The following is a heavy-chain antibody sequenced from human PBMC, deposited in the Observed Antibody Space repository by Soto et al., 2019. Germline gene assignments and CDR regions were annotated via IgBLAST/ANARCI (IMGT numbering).Heavy chain of an antibody. CDR1: GGSISSSSYY. V-gene: IGHV4-39*01. CDR3: ARQGLLWMSFDY. D-gene: IGHD3-10*01. CDR2: IYYSGST. J-gene: IGHJ4*02. Sequence: PSETLSLTCTVSGGSISSSSYYWGWIRQPPGKGLEWIGSIYYSGSTYYNPSLKSRVTISVDTSKNQFSLKLSYVTAADTAVYYCARQGLLWMSFDYWGQGTQVTSPQ.